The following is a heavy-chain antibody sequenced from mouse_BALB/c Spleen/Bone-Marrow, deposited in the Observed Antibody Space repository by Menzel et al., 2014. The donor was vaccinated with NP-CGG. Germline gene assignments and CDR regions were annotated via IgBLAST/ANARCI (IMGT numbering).Heavy chain of an antibody. CDR2: IFPGSGTT. D-gene: IGHD1-1*02. CDR1: GYTFSSYW. J-gene: IGHJ4*01. Sequence: SGAELMKPGASVRISCKATGYTFSSYWIEWVKQRPGHGLEWIGEIFPGSGTTNYNEKFEGKATFTADTSSNTAFVQLSSLTSEDSAVYYCARILWDYYAMDYWGQGTSVTVSS. V-gene: IGHV1-9*01. CDR3: ARILWDYYAMDY.